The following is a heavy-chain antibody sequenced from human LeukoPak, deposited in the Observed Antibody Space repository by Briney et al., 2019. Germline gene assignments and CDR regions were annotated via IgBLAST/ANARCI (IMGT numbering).Heavy chain of an antibody. CDR1: GFTFSSYS. V-gene: IGHV3-21*01. D-gene: IGHD3-22*01. Sequence: GGSLRLSCAAPGFTFSSYSMNWVRQAPGKGLEWVSSISSSSSYIYYADSVKGRFTISRDNAKNSLYLQMDSLRAEDTAVYYCAVSPRSGYYGDYWGQGTLVTVSS. CDR3: AVSPRSGYYGDY. CDR2: ISSSSSYI. J-gene: IGHJ4*02.